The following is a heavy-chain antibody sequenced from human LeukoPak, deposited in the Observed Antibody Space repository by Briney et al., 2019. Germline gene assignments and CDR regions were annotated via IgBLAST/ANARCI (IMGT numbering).Heavy chain of an antibody. Sequence: SETLSLTCTVSGGSISSYYWSWIRQPPGKGLEWIGYIYYSRSNNYNPSLKSRVTISVDTSKNQFSLKLSSVTAADTAVYYCARRRGDHYYYYYMDVWGKGTTVTVSS. D-gene: IGHD7-27*01. CDR3: ARRRGDHYYYYYMDV. CDR2: IYYSRSN. J-gene: IGHJ6*03. CDR1: GGSISSYY. V-gene: IGHV4-59*12.